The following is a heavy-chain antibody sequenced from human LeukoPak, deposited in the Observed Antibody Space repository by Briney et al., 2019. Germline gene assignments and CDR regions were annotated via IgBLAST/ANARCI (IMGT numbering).Heavy chain of an antibody. V-gene: IGHV3-7*01. CDR3: AELGITMIGGV. Sequence: PGGSLRLSCAASGFIFSSYWMAWVRQALGKGLEWVANIKEDGSDKNYVDSVKGRFTISRDNAKNSLYLQMNSLRAEDTAVYYCAELGITMIGGVWGKGTTVTISS. J-gene: IGHJ6*04. CDR2: IKEDGSDK. D-gene: IGHD3-10*02. CDR1: GFIFSSYW.